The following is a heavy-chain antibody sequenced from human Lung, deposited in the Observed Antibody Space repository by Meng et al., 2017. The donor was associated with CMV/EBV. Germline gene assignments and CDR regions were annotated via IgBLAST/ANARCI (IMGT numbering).Heavy chain of an antibody. CDR3: ASSEYSNRFDF. V-gene: IGHV3-74*01. CDR1: GVTFRNYY. D-gene: IGHD4-11*01. Sequence: GESLKISCAVTGVTFRNYYMHWVRQAPGKGLVWVSRINSDGSSTHYADSVKGRFSISRDNAKNTLHLQVNSLRAEDTAVYYCASSEYSNRFDFSGQGTLVTVSS. J-gene: IGHJ4*02. CDR2: INSDGSST.